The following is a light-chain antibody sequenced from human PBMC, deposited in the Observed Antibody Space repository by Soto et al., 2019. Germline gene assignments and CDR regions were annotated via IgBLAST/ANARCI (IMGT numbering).Light chain of an antibody. CDR2: AAS. J-gene: IGKJ4*01. Sequence: DIQMTQSPSSLSASIGDRVTITCRASQSIVNYLNWFQQKPGKAPNLLIYAASSLESGVPSRFSGSGSGTDFTLTISSLQPEDFATYYCQQSYNTPLTFGGGTKVDIK. CDR3: QQSYNTPLT. V-gene: IGKV1-39*01. CDR1: QSIVNY.